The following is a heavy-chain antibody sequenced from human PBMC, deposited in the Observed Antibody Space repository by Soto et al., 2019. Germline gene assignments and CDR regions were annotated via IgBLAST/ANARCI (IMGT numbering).Heavy chain of an antibody. CDR2: ISSSSTII. D-gene: IGHD6-13*01. CDR3: ARGTETSSSCADY. Sequence: EVQLVESGGGLVQPGGSLRLSCAASGFTFSGYSMNWVRQAPGKGLEWVSHISSSSTIIYYADSVKGRFTISRDNAKNSLYLQMNSLRDEDTAVYFCARGTETSSSCADYWGQGTLVTVSS. J-gene: IGHJ4*02. CDR1: GFTFSGYS. V-gene: IGHV3-48*02.